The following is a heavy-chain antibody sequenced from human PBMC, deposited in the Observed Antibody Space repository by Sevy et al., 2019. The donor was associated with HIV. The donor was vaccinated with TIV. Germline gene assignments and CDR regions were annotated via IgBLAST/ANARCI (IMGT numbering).Heavy chain of an antibody. D-gene: IGHD3-3*01. CDR1: GDSVSSNSAA. V-gene: IGHV6-1*01. J-gene: IGHJ4*02. Sequence: SQTLSLTCAISGDSVSSNSAAWNWIRQSPSRGLEWLGRTYYRSKWYNDYAVSVKSRITINPATSKNQLSLQLNSVTPEDTAVYYCARDSAGFWSGYYVPFDYWGQGTLVTVSS. CDR3: ARDSAGFWSGYYVPFDY. CDR2: TYYRSKWYN.